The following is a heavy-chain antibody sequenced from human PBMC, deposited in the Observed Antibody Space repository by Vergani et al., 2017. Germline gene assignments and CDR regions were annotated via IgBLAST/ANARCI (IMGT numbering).Heavy chain of an antibody. V-gene: IGHV3-30-3*01. CDR3: ARGRLYYDILTGSPSFDYYYYMDV. D-gene: IGHD3-9*01. CDR2: ISYDGSNK. J-gene: IGHJ6*03. CDR1: GFTFSSYA. Sequence: QVQLVESGGGVVQPGRSLRLSCAASGFTFSSYAMHWVRQAPGKGLEWVAVISYDGSNKYYADSVKGRFTISRDNSKNTLYLQMNSLRAEDTAVYYCARGRLYYDILTGSPSFDYYYYMDVWGKGTTVTVSS.